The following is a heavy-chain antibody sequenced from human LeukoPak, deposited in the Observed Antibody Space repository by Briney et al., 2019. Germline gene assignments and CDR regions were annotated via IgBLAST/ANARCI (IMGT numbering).Heavy chain of an antibody. CDR1: GFTFSSYA. CDR3: AKSSPNPDYDILTGLDY. J-gene: IGHJ4*02. V-gene: IGHV3-23*01. Sequence: GGSLRLSCAASGFTFSSYAMSWVRQAPGKGLEWVSAISGSGGSTYYADSVKGRFTISRDNSKNTLYLQMNSLRAEDTAVYYCAKSSPNPDYDILTGLDYWGQGTLVTVSS. D-gene: IGHD3-9*01. CDR2: ISGSGGST.